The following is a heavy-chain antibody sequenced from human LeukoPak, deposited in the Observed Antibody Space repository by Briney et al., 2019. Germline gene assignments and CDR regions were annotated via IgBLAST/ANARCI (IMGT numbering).Heavy chain of an antibody. Sequence: PGGSLRLSCAASGFTFSGYGMHWVRQAPGKGLEWVAVIWYDGSNKYYADSVKGRFTISRDNSKNTLYLQMNSLRAEDTAVYYCAKGSLVGATTPFDYWGQGTLVTVSS. V-gene: IGHV3-33*06. CDR1: GFTFSGYG. J-gene: IGHJ4*02. D-gene: IGHD1-26*01. CDR3: AKGSLVGATTPFDY. CDR2: IWYDGSNK.